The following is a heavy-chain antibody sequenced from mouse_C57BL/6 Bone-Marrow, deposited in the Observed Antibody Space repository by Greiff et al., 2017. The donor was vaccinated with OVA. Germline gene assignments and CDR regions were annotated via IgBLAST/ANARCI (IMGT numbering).Heavy chain of an antibody. CDR2: IGPGGGST. V-gene: IGHV1-77*01. Sequence: VKLKQSGAELVKPGASVKISCKASGYTFTDYYINWVKQRPGQGLEWIGQIGPGGGSTYYNEKFKGKATLTADKSSSTAYMQHVMLTAEDSSVYFCSKRVYDGYGESMDYWGQGTSVTVSS. J-gene: IGHJ4*01. CDR1: GYTFTDYY. D-gene: IGHD2-3*01. CDR3: SKRVYDGYGESMDY.